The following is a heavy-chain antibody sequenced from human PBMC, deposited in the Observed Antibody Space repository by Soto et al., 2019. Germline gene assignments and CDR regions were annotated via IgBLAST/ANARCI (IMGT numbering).Heavy chain of an antibody. Sequence: EVQLLESGGGLVQPGGSLRLSCAASGFTFSSYAMSWVRQAPGKGLEWVSAISGSGGSTYYADSVKGRFTISRDNSKNALYLQMNSLRAEDTAVYYCAKDNSPNSRPHRLDYCGQGTLVTVSS. V-gene: IGHV3-23*01. CDR1: GFTFSSYA. CDR2: ISGSGGST. D-gene: IGHD5-18*01. J-gene: IGHJ4*02. CDR3: AKDNSPNSRPHRLDY.